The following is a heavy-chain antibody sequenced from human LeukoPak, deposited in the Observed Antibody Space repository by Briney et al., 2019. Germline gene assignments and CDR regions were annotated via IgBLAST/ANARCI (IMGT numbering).Heavy chain of an antibody. CDR3: ARDFCSGGSCYSYFHY. V-gene: IGHV4-59*01. D-gene: IGHD2-15*01. Sequence: SATLSLTCSVSGGSISGYYWSWIRQPPGKGLEWIGYIYSSGGTNYNPSLKSRVTISLDTSKNQFSLRLSSVTAADTAVYYCARDFCSGGSCYSYFHYWGQGTLVTVSS. J-gene: IGHJ4*02. CDR1: GGSISGYY. CDR2: IYSSGGT.